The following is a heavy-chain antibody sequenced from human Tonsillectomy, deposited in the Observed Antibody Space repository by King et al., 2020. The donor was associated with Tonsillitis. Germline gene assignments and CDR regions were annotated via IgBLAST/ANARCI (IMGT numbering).Heavy chain of an antibody. Sequence: VQLVESGGGLVQPGGSLRLSCAASGFTFSSYAMSWVRQDPGKGREWFAMISGREGSKYNADSVKGRFTISRDNSKHTMYLHMKSRRAEDTAVYYCTVGFDYWGQGTLVTVSS. J-gene: IGHJ4*02. V-gene: IGHV3-23*04. D-gene: IGHD1-26*01. CDR3: TVGFDY. CDR2: ISGREGSK. CDR1: GFTFSSYA.